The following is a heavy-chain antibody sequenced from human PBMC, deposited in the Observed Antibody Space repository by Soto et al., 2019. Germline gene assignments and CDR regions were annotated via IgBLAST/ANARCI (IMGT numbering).Heavy chain of an antibody. V-gene: IGHV1-69*19. J-gene: IGHJ4*02. Sequence: QVQLVQSGAEMKKPGSSVKVSCQSSGGTFNTYAMNWVRQAPGQGPEWMGDISPMFGAANYAPKFQGRVTITADESTLTSYMQLFSLTSVDTALYFCSRDVQVHTPDFVSWRQGTLVT. CDR1: GGTFNTYA. CDR2: ISPMFGAA. CDR3: SRDVQVHTPDFVS. D-gene: IGHD2-8*02.